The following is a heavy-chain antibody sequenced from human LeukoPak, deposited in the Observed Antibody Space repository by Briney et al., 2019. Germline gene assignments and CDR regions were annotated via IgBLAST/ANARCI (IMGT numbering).Heavy chain of an antibody. CDR2: ISGNDDNP. CDR1: GYTFSNFG. CDR3: ARDGTSTDDY. Sequence: ASVKVSCKASGYTFSNFGIDWVRQAPGQGLEWMGWISGNDDNPNYGQKFQGRFTVTTVSSTNTAYMELRNLRLDDTAVYYCARDGTSTDDYWGQGTLVTVSS. V-gene: IGHV1-18*01. J-gene: IGHJ4*02. D-gene: IGHD2-2*01.